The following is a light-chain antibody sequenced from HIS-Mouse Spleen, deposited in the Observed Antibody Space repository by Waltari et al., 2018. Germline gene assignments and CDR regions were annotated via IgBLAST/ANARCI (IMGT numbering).Light chain of an antibody. V-gene: IGLV2-18*01. CDR2: EVS. Sequence: QSALTQPPSVSGSPGQSVTISCTGTSSDVGSYNRVSWYQQPPGTAPKLMIYEVSNRPSGVPYRFSGSKSGNTASLTISGLQAEDEADYYCSLYTSSSTLVFGGGTKLTVL. J-gene: IGLJ2*01. CDR1: SSDVGSYNR. CDR3: SLYTSSSTLV.